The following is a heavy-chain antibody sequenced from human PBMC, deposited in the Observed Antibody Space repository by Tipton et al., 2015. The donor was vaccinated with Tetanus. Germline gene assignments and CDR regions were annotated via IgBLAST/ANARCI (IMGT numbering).Heavy chain of an antibody. CDR3: ARFLALERRVGMDV. J-gene: IGHJ6*02. V-gene: IGHV4-39*07. D-gene: IGHD1-1*01. CDR2: IYHSGST. Sequence: TLSLTCTVSGGSISSSSYYWGWIRQPPGKGLEWIGEIYHSGSTNYNPSLKSRVTISVDKSKNQFSLKLSSVTAADTAVYYCARFLALERRVGMDVWGQGTTVTVSS. CDR1: GGSISSSSYY.